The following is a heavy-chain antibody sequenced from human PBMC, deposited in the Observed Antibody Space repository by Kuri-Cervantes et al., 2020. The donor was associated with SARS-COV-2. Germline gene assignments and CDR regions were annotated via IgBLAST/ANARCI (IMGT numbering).Heavy chain of an antibody. CDR1: GGSISSGGYS. Sequence: LRLSCALSGGSISSGGYSWSWIRQPPGKGLEWICYIYHSGSNYYNPSLKSRVTISVDRSKNQFSLKLRSVTAADTAVYYCARTGWFGENYDGMDVWGQGTTVTVSS. J-gene: IGHJ6*02. V-gene: IGHV4-30-2*01. CDR3: ARTGWFGENYDGMDV. CDR2: IYHSGSN. D-gene: IGHD3-10*01.